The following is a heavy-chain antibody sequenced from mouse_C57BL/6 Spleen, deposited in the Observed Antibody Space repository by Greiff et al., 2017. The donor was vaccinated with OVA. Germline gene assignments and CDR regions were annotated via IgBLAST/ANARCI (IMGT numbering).Heavy chain of an antibody. J-gene: IGHJ4*01. CDR2: INPNNGGT. V-gene: IGHV1-18*01. CDR3: ARSYDYEGYYAMDY. CDR1: GYTFTDYN. D-gene: IGHD2-4*01. Sequence: VQLQQSGPELVKPGASVKIPCKASGYTFTDYNMDWVKQSHGKSLEWIGDINPNNGGTIYNQKFKGKATLTVDKSSSTAYMELRSLTSEDTAVYYCARSYDYEGYYAMDYWGQGTSVTVSS.